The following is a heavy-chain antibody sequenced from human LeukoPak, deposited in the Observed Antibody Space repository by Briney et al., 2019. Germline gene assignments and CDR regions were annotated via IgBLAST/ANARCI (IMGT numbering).Heavy chain of an antibody. D-gene: IGHD6-6*01. CDR1: GFTVSSNY. V-gene: IGHV3-53*01. CDR3: ARDGPGRPEGLD. CDR2: IYSGGST. J-gene: IGHJ4*02. Sequence: GGSLRLSCAASGFTVSSNYMSWVRQAPGKGLEWVSVIYSGGSTYYAGSVKGRFTISRDNSKNTVYLQMNSLRAEDTAVYYCARDGPGRPEGLDWGRGTLVTVSS.